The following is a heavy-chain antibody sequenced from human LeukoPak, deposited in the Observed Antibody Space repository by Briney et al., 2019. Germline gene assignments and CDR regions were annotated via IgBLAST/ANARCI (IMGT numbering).Heavy chain of an antibody. D-gene: IGHD6-13*01. J-gene: IGHJ4*02. CDR2: ISSSSSYI. CDR3: ARDPILIAAAAPDY. CDR1: GFTFSSYS. V-gene: IGHV3-21*01. Sequence: GGSLRLSCAASGFTFSSYSMNWVRQAPGKGLEWVSSISSSSSYIYYADSVKGRFTISRDNAKNSLYLQMNSLRAEDTAVYYCARDPILIAAAAPDYWGQGTLVTVSS.